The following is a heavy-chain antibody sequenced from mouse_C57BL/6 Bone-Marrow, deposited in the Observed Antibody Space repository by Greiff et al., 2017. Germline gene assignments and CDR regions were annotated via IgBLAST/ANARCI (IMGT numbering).Heavy chain of an antibody. CDR2: SRNKANDYTT. V-gene: IGHV7-1*01. J-gene: IGHJ3*01. Sequence: EVNVVESGGGLVQSGRSLRLSCATSGFTFSDFYMEWVRQAPGKGLEWIAASRNKANDYTTEYSASVKGRFIVSRDTSQSILYLQMNALRAEDTAIYYCARDEGNYRAFAYWGQGTLVTVSA. CDR1: GFTFSDFY. CDR3: ARDEGNYRAFAY. D-gene: IGHD2-1*01.